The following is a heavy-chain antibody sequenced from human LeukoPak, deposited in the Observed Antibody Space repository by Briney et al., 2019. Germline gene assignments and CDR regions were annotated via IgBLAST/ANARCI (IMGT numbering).Heavy chain of an antibody. Sequence: SVKVSCKASGGTFSSYAISWVRQAPGQGLEWMGGIIPIFGTANYAQKFQGRVTITTDESTSTAYMELSSLKASDTAMYYCARHLSPTGPYSYGPTWNMDVWGKGTTVTVSS. CDR2: IIPIFGTA. CDR1: GGTFSSYA. CDR3: ARHLSPTGPYSYGPTWNMDV. V-gene: IGHV1-69*05. J-gene: IGHJ6*03. D-gene: IGHD5-18*01.